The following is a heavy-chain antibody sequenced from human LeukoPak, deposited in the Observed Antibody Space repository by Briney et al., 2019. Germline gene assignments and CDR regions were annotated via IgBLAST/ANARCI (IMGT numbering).Heavy chain of an antibody. D-gene: IGHD1-26*01. CDR1: GYTFSTNG. Sequence: ASVKVSCKASGYTFSTNGITWVRQAPGQGLEWMGWISAYNGNTNYAQKLQDRVTMTTDTSTSTAYMELRSLRSDDTAAYYCARARVGATGPLGYYYYGMDVWGQGTTVTVSS. CDR3: ARARVGATGPLGYYYYGMDV. CDR2: ISAYNGNT. J-gene: IGHJ6*02. V-gene: IGHV1-18*01.